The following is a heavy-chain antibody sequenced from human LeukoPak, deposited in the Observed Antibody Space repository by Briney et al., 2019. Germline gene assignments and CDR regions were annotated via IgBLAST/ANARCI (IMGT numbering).Heavy chain of an antibody. CDR2: VRYDGSNK. J-gene: IGHJ5*02. CDR1: GFTFSTCG. Sequence: GGSLRLSCAASGFTFSTCGMHWVRQAPGKGLEWVAVVRYDGSNKYYADFVKGRFTISRDNSKNTLYLQMNSLRAEDTAVYYCARDYFTFGGVIVASWGQGTLVTVSS. V-gene: IGHV3-33*01. D-gene: IGHD3-16*02. CDR3: ARDYFTFGGVIVAS.